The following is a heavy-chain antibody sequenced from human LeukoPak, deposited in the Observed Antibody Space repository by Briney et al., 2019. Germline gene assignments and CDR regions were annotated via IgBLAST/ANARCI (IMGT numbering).Heavy chain of an antibody. D-gene: IGHD3-10*01. CDR2: INSDGSST. CDR1: GFTFSSYW. CDR3: ARDAGGSGSYYRYYFDY. J-gene: IGHJ4*02. Sequence: TGGSLRLSCAASGFTFSSYWMHWVRQAPGKGLVWVSRINSDGSSTSYADSVKGRFTISRDNAKNTLYLQMNSLRAEDTAVYYCARDAGGSGSYYRYYFDYWGQGTLVTVSS. V-gene: IGHV3-74*01.